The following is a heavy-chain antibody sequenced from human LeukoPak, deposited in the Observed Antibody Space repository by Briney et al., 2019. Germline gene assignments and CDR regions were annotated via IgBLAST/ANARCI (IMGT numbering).Heavy chain of an antibody. CDR1: GYTFTSYA. V-gene: IGHV1-3*01. CDR2: INAGNGNT. J-gene: IGHJ4*02. Sequence: ASVKVSCKASGYTFTSYAMNWVRQAPGQRLEWMGWINAGNGNTKYSQKFQGRVTITRDTSASTAYMELSSLRSEDTAVYYCAREHSSGWYPSGFDYWGQGTLVTVSS. CDR3: AREHSSGWYPSGFDY. D-gene: IGHD6-19*01.